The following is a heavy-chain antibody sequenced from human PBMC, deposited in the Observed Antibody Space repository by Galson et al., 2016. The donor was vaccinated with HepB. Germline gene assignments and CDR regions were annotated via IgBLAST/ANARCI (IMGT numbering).Heavy chain of an antibody. CDR2: INPDGSAK. V-gene: IGHV3-7*05. Sequence: SLRLSCAGSGFTFSSSWLGWVRQAPGRGLEWVANINPDGSAKYYVDSLKGRFTISRDNARTSLYLQMNSLGAEDTGVYYCARGGGHLDYRGQGTLVTVSS. CDR1: GFTFSSSW. J-gene: IGHJ4*02. CDR3: ARGGGHLDY. D-gene: IGHD3-16*01.